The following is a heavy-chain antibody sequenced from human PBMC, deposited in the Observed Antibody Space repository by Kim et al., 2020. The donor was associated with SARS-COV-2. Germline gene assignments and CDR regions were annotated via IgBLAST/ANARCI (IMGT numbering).Heavy chain of an antibody. D-gene: IGHD6-19*01. J-gene: IGHJ6*02. CDR3: ARDLKTAQWLGQQYSYCYGIDV. CDR1: GCSISSSSYY. Sequence: SETLSLTCTVSGCSISSSSYYWGWLRQPPGKGLEWIGSIYCSGSTYYNSSLGRCATLSVDTSKNQFSLKLSSVTAAATAVYYGARDLKTAQWLGQQYSYCYGIDVWGQGATVTVSS. V-gene: IGHV4-39*07. CDR2: IYCSGST.